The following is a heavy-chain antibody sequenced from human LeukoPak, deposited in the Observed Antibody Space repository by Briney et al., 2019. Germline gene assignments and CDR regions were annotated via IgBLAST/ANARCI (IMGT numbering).Heavy chain of an antibody. V-gene: IGHV3-30*02. D-gene: IGHD3-3*01. CDR2: IRYDGSNK. J-gene: IGHJ4*02. Sequence: GGSLRLSCAASGFTFSGSGMHWVRQAPGKGLEWVTFIRYDGSNKYYTDSVKGRFTIFRDNSKNTLYLQMDRLRAEDTAVYYCARDYDFWSGYYSPTRGYFGYWGQGTLVTVSS. CDR1: GFTFSGSG. CDR3: ARDYDFWSGYYSPTRGYFGY.